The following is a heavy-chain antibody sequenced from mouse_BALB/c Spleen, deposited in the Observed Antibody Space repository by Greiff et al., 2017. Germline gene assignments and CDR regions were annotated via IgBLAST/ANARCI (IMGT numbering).Heavy chain of an antibody. CDR1: GYTFTSYV. D-gene: IGHD2-4*01. V-gene: IGHV1-14*01. J-gene: IGHJ3*01. CDR3: AKGAIYYDYDGFAY. CDR2: INPYNDGT. Sequence: QLQESGPELVKPGASVKMSCKASGYTFTSYVMHWVKQKPGQGLEWIGYINPYNDGTKYNEKFKGKATLTSDKSSSTAYMELSSLTSEDSAVYYCAKGAIYYDYDGFAYWGQGTLVTVSA.